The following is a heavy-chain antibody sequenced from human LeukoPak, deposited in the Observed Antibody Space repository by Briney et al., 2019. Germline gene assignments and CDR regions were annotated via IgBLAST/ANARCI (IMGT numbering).Heavy chain of an antibody. J-gene: IGHJ1*01. D-gene: IGHD4-17*01. CDR2: MNQDGSDR. CDR1: GFTLSSYW. Sequence: GGSLRLSCVGSGFTLSSYWMSWVRQAPGKGLEWVANMNQDGSDRNYVDSVKGRFTISRDNAKNSLYLQMNSLRAGDTGVYYCARESTEERPGYWGQGTLVTVSS. CDR3: ARESTEERPGY. V-gene: IGHV3-7*01.